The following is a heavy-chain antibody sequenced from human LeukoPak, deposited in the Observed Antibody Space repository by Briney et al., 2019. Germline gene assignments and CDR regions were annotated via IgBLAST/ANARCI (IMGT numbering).Heavy chain of an antibody. J-gene: IGHJ1*01. CDR3: VRDHYYDSSGYTFRH. V-gene: IGHV4-59*02. CDR2: IYYSGST. CDR1: GDSVSSYY. Sequence: SETLSLTCTVSGDSVSSYYWNWIRQPPGKGLEWIGYIYYSGSTNYNPSLKSRVTISVDTSKNQFSLKLSSVTAADTAVYYCVRDHYYDSSGYTFRHWGQGTLVTVSS. D-gene: IGHD3-22*01.